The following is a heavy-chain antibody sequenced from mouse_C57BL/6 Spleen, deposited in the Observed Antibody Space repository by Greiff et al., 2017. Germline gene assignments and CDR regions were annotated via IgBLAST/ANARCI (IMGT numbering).Heavy chain of an antibody. CDR1: GYTFTDYY. V-gene: IGHV1-26*01. Sequence: VQLQQSGPELVKPGASVKISCKASGYTFTDYYMNWVKQSHGKSLEWIGDINPNNGGTSYNQKFKGKATLTVDKSSSTAYMELRSLTSEDSAVYYCAMGYTPFAYWGQGTLVTVSA. D-gene: IGHD3-1*01. CDR3: AMGYTPFAY. CDR2: INPNNGGT. J-gene: IGHJ3*01.